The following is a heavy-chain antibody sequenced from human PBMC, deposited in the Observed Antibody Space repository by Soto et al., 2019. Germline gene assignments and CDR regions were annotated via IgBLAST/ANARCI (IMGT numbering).Heavy chain of an antibody. CDR2: IYYSGST. CDR1: GGSISSSSYY. Sequence: QLQLQESGPGLVKPSETLSLTCTVSGGSISSSSYYWGWIRQPPGKGLEWIGSIYYSGSTYYNPSLMSRVAISVDTSKNQFSLKLSSVTAADTTVYYWARRALEWPNWFDPCGQGTLVTVSS. CDR3: ARRALEWPNWFDP. V-gene: IGHV4-39*01. D-gene: IGHD3-3*01. J-gene: IGHJ5*02.